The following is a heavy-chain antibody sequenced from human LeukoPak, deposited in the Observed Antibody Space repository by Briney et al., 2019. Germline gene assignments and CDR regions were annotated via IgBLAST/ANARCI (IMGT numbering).Heavy chain of an antibody. V-gene: IGHV3-30*18. D-gene: IGHD6-19*01. CDR2: ISYDGSNK. Sequence: HPGRSLRRSCAASGFTFSSYGMHWVRQAPGKGLEWVAVISYDGSNKYYADSVKGRFTISRDNSKNTLYLQMNSLRAEDTAVYYCAKPFVPGYSSGWYGYWGQGTLVTVSS. CDR1: GFTFSSYG. J-gene: IGHJ4*02. CDR3: AKPFVPGYSSGWYGY.